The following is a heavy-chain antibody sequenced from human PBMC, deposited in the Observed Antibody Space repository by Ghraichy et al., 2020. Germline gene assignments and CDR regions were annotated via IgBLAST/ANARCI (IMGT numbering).Heavy chain of an antibody. CDR2: MYPGDSDT. D-gene: IGHD5-24*01. CDR1: GYRFTSYW. CDR3: ARGQDGYNSGIDY. J-gene: IGHJ4*02. V-gene: IGHV5-51*01. Sequence: GESLNISCKGFGYRFTSYWIGWVRQMPGKGLEWMGIMYPGDSDTRYNPSFQGQVTISADKSISTAYLQWSSLKASDTAMYYCARGQDGYNSGIDYWGQGTLVTVSS.